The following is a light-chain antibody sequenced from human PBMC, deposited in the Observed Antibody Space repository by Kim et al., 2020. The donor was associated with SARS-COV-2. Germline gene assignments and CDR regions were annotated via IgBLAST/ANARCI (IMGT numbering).Light chain of an antibody. V-gene: IGKV1D-12*01. CDR2: SAS. J-gene: IGKJ2*01. Sequence: DIQMTQSPSSVSASVGDRVTIICRASQGVGSWLSWYQQKPGKAPQLLIYSASRLQSGVPLRFSGSGSGTDFILTISSLQPEDSATYYCQQTNTFPYTFGQGTKLEI. CDR1: QGVGSW. CDR3: QQTNTFPYT.